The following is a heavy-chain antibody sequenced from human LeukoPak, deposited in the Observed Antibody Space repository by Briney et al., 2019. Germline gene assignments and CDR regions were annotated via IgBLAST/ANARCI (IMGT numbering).Heavy chain of an antibody. V-gene: IGHV3-23*01. Sequence: GGSLRLSCAASGFTFSSYAMNWVRQAPGKGLEWVSAISGSGGSTYYADSVKGRFTISRDNPKNTLYLQMNSLRAEDTAVYYCATHSSGWYPYWGQGTLVTVSS. CDR3: ATHSSGWYPY. D-gene: IGHD6-19*01. CDR2: ISGSGGST. J-gene: IGHJ4*02. CDR1: GFTFSSYA.